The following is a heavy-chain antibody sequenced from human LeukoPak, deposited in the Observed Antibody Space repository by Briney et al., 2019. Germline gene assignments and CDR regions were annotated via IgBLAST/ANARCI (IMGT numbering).Heavy chain of an antibody. CDR3: ARSMITFGGVIVSHDAFDI. Sequence: ASVTVSCKASGYTFTSYGISWVRQAPGQGLEWMGWISAYNGNTNYAQKLQGRVTMTTDTSTSTAYMELRSLRSDDTAVYYCARSMITFGGVIVSHDAFDIWGQGTMVTVSS. D-gene: IGHD3-16*02. CDR1: GYTFTSYG. J-gene: IGHJ3*02. CDR2: ISAYNGNT. V-gene: IGHV1-18*01.